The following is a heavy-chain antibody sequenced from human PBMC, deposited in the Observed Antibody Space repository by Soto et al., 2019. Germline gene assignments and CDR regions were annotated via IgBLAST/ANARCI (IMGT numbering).Heavy chain of an antibody. CDR1: GYTFTNND. V-gene: IGHV1-8*02. CDR3: ARMESFGSLNWFDP. J-gene: IGHJ5*02. D-gene: IGHD5-18*01. CDR2: MNPGSGDT. Sequence: ASVKVSCKASGYTFTNNDVSWVRQATGQGLEWMGWMNPGSGDTGYAQKFQGRVTMTRDISITTAYMELNSLTSEDTAIYYCARMESFGSLNWFDPWGQGTLVTVSS.